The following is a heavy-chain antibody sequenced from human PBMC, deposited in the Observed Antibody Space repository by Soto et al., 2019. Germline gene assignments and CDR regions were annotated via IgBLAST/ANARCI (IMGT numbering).Heavy chain of an antibody. CDR3: AKDLGSIAAAGIYYYGMDV. V-gene: IGHV3-30*18. CDR2: ISYDGSNK. J-gene: IGHJ6*02. CDR1: GFTFSSYG. D-gene: IGHD6-13*01. Sequence: GSLRLSCAASGFTFSSYGMHWVRQAPGKGLGWVAVISYDGSNKYYADSVKGRFTISRDNSKNTLYLQMNSLRAEDTAVYYCAKDLGSIAAAGIYYYGMDVWGQGTTVTVSS.